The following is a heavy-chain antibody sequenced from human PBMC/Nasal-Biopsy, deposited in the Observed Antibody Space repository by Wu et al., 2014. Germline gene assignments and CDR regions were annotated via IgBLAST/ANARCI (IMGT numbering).Heavy chain of an antibody. Sequence: SGFTFSSYGMHWVRQAPGQGLEWVALIWYDGSYKSYADSVKGRFTISRDNSKNTLYLQMNSLRAEDTAVYYCARVPVPYDYYYYMDVWGKGTTVTVSS. CDR2: IWYDGSYK. D-gene: IGHD1-1*01. V-gene: IGHV3-33*08. J-gene: IGHJ6*03. CDR1: GFTFSSYG. CDR3: ARVPVPYDYYYYMDV.